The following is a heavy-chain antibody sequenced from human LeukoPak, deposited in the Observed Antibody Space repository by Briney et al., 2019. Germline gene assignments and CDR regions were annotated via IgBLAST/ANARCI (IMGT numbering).Heavy chain of an antibody. D-gene: IGHD2-2*02. J-gene: IGHJ3*02. V-gene: IGHV1-18*04. CDR1: GYTFTSYY. CDR2: ISAYNGNT. CDR3: ARDPGGIVVVPAAIYTFDI. Sequence: ASVKVSCKASGYTFTSYYMHWVRQAPGQGLEWMGWISAYNGNTNYAQKFQGRVTMTTDTSTSTAYMELRSLRSDDTAVYYCARDPGGIVVVPAAIYTFDIWGQGTMVTVSS.